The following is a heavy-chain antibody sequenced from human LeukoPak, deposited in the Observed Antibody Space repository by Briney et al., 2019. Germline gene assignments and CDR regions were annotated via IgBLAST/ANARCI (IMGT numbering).Heavy chain of an antibody. CDR3: ARGPPAVINPVYYYYGMDV. V-gene: IGHV4-59*01. CDR2: IYYSGST. D-gene: IGHD3-16*02. CDR1: GGSISGYY. J-gene: IGHJ6*02. Sequence: PSETLSLTCTVSGGSISGYYWSWLRQPPGKGLECIGSIYYSGSTNYNPSLKSRVTISVDTSKNQFSLELTSVTAADTAVYYCARGPPAVINPVYYYYGMDVWGQGTTVTVSS.